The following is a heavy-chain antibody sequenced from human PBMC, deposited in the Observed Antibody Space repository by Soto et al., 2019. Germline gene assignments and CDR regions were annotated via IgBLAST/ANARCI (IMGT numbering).Heavy chain of an antibody. CDR3: ARGYSFGSGIGYSDP. CDR2: IYYSGST. V-gene: IGHV4-39*01. CDR1: GGSISSSSYY. Sequence: SETLSLTCTVSGGSISSSSYYWGWIRQPPGKGLEWIGSIYYSGSTYYNPSLKSRVTISVDTSKNQFSLKLRSVTAADTAIYYCARGYSFGSGIGYSDPWGQGAQVTVSS. J-gene: IGHJ5*02. D-gene: IGHD3-10*01.